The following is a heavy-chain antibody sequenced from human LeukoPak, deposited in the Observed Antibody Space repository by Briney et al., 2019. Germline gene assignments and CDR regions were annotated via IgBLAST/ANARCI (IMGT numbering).Heavy chain of an antibody. J-gene: IGHJ4*02. CDR3: ARHEDYDYVWGSYRYPLLAFDY. CDR1: GGSISSSSYY. Sequence: SETLSLTCTVSGGSISSSSYYWGWIRQPPGKGLEWIGYIYYSGSTNYNPSLKSRVTISVDTSKNQFSLELSSVTAADTAVYYCARHEDYDYVWGSYRYPLLAFDYWGQGTLVTVSS. D-gene: IGHD3-16*02. CDR2: IYYSGST. V-gene: IGHV4-61*05.